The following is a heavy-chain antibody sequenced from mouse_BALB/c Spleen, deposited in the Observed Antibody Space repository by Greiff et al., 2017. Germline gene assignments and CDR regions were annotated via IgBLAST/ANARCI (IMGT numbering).Heavy chain of an antibody. CDR3: ARSRAYDYDVNYAMDY. Sequence: EVKVVESGGGLVQPGGSRKLSCAASGFTFSSFGMHWVRQAPEKGLEWVAYISSGSSTIYYADTVKGRFTISRDNPKNTLFLQMTSLRSEDTAMYYCARSRAYDYDVNYAMDYWGQGTSVTVSS. CDR1: GFTFSSFG. V-gene: IGHV5-17*02. D-gene: IGHD2-4*01. J-gene: IGHJ4*01. CDR2: ISSGSSTI.